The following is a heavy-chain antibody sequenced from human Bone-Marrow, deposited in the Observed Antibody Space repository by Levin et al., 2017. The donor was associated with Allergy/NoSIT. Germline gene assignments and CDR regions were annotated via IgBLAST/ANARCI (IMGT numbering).Heavy chain of an antibody. V-gene: IGHV3-9*01. Sequence: QPGGSLRLSCTGSGFTFADHAMHWVRRRPGKGLEWVSEITWNSHTINYADSVKGRFTISRDNAKNSLYLQMNSLRPDDTAFYYCARDRAGAGILLSFDYWGQGALVTVSS. CDR3: ARDRAGAGILLSFDY. J-gene: IGHJ4*02. CDR2: ITWNSHTI. D-gene: IGHD1-14*01. CDR1: GFTFADHA.